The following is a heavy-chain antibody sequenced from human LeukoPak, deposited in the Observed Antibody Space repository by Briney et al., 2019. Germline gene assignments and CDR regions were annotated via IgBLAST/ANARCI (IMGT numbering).Heavy chain of an antibody. CDR2: ISSNGGST. Sequence: GGSLRVSCAASGFTFSSYAMHWVRQAPGKGLEYVSAISSNGGSTYYANSVKGRFTISRDNSKNTLYLQMGSLRAEDMAVYYCARFDRTYFDYWGQGTLVTVSS. J-gene: IGHJ4*02. CDR1: GFTFSSYA. CDR3: ARFDRTYFDY. V-gene: IGHV3-64*01. D-gene: IGHD3-9*01.